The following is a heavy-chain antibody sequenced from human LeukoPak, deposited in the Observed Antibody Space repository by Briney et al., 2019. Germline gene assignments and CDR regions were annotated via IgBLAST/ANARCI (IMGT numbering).Heavy chain of an antibody. J-gene: IGHJ4*02. Sequence: GGSLRLACAASGFTFSSYAMSWVRQAPGKGLEWVSAISGSGGSTYYADSVKGRFTISRDNSKNTLYLQMNSLRAEDTALYYCAKASPYSDFWSGYSYYFDYWGQGTLVTVSS. CDR2: ISGSGGST. D-gene: IGHD3-3*01. CDR1: GFTFSSYA. CDR3: AKASPYSDFWSGYSYYFDY. V-gene: IGHV3-23*01.